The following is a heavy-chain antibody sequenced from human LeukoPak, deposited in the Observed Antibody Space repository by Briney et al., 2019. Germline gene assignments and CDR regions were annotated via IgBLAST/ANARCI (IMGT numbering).Heavy chain of an antibody. V-gene: IGHV4-61*02. CDR2: IYTSGST. CDR1: GGSISSGSYY. J-gene: IGHJ6*03. CDR3: ARTLSSGYPDYFYYMDV. D-gene: IGHD3-22*01. Sequence: PPQTLSLTCTVSGGSISSGSYYWSWIRQPAGKGLEWIGRIYTSGSTNYNPSLKSRVTISVDTSKNQFSLKLSSVTAADTAVYYCARTLSSGYPDYFYYMDVWGKGTTVTISS.